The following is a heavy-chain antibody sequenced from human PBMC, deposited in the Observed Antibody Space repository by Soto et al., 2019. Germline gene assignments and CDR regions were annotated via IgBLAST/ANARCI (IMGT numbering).Heavy chain of an antibody. Sequence: ETLSLTCTVSGGSISSYYWSWIRQPPGKGLEWIGYIYYSGSTNYNPSLKSRVTISVDTSKNQFSLKLSSVTAADTAVYYCARDRGDYDSSGYHFDYWGQGTLVTVSS. CDR3: ARDRGDYDSSGYHFDY. D-gene: IGHD3-22*01. J-gene: IGHJ4*02. V-gene: IGHV4-59*01. CDR2: IYYSGST. CDR1: GGSISSYY.